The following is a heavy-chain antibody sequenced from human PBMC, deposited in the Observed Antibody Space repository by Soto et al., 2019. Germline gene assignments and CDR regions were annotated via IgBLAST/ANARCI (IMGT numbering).Heavy chain of an antibody. CDR3: ARESEDLTSNFDY. Sequence: GALRLSCAASGFTFRTCGMTWVRQAPGKGLEWVSSISGSDGRTYYADSVKGRFTIYRDNSKNTLFLQMHTLRAEDTAVYYCARESEDLTSNFDYWGQGTLVTVSS. J-gene: IGHJ4*02. CDR1: GFTFRTCG. CDR2: ISGSDGRT. V-gene: IGHV3-23*01.